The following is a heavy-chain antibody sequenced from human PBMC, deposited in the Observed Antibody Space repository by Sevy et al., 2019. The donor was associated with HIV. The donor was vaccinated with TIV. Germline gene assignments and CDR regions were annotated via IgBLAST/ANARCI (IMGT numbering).Heavy chain of an antibody. CDR2: ISGSGGST. CDR3: AKLGNYDILTGPYKGGFDY. CDR1: GFTFSSYA. V-gene: IGHV3-23*01. D-gene: IGHD3-9*01. Sequence: GGSLRLSCAASGFTFSSYAMSWVRQAPGKGLEWVSAISGSGGSTYYADSVKGRFTISRDNSKNTLYLQMNSLRAEDTAVYYCAKLGNYDILTGPYKGGFDYWGQGTLVTVSS. J-gene: IGHJ4*02.